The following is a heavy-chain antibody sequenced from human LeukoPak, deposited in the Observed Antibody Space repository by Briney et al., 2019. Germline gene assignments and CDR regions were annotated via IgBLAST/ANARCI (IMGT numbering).Heavy chain of an antibody. D-gene: IGHD2-2*01. J-gene: IGHJ4*02. Sequence: GGSLRLSCAASGFTLSSYAMSWVRQAPGKGLEWVSAISGSGGSTYYADSVKGRFTISRDNSKNTLYLQMNSLRAEDTAVYYCAKAPGDQLLLSTGYFDYWGQGTLVTVSS. CDR1: GFTLSSYA. V-gene: IGHV3-23*01. CDR2: ISGSGGST. CDR3: AKAPGDQLLLSTGYFDY.